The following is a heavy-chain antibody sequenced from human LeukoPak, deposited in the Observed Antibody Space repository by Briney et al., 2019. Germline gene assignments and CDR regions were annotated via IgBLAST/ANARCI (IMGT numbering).Heavy chain of an antibody. CDR1: GGSISSGSHS. CDR3: ARVRGGGGGYCDY. Sequence: PSQTLSLTCAVSGGSISSGSHSWSWIRQPPGKGLEWIGLIYHSGSSLYNPSLKSRVTISVDRSKNQFSLKLSSVTAADTAVYYCARVRGGGGGYCDYWGQGALVTVSS. D-gene: IGHD6-25*01. V-gene: IGHV4-30-2*01. CDR2: IYHSGSS. J-gene: IGHJ4*02.